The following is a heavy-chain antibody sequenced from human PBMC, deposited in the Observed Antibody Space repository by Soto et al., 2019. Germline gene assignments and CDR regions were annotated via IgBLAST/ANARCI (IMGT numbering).Heavy chain of an antibody. CDR2: INYSGST. V-gene: IGHV4-59*01. CDR1: GGSMSSYY. J-gene: IGHJ4*02. CDR3: SRGGGSSGV. D-gene: IGHD2-15*01. Sequence: SETLSLTCTVSGGSMSSYYWDWIRQPPGKRLEWIGNINYSGSTNYNPSLKSRVTISVDTSKNQLSLKLTSVTAADTAVYYCSRGGGSSGVWGQGTLVTVSS.